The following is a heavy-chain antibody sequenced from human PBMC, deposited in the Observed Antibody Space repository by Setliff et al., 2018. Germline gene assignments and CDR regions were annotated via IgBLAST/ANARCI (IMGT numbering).Heavy chain of an antibody. D-gene: IGHD2-2*01. CDR2: SDRGGNT. V-gene: IGHV4-34*01. CDR3: ARTHCTTTSCFYFHY. Sequence: SETLSLTCTVYGGSLSDYYWSWIRQSPGKGLEWIGESDRGGNTTIHPSLKSRLSISADTSKNQFSLKLTSVTAADTAVYYCARTHCTTTSCFYFHYWGQGTVVTVSS. CDR1: GGSLSDYY. J-gene: IGHJ4*02.